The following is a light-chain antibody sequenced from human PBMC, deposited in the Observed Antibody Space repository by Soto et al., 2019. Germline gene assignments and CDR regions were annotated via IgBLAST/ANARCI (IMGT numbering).Light chain of an antibody. CDR1: QSISGW. CDR2: KAS. CDR3: QQYNNYGSWT. J-gene: IGKJ1*01. V-gene: IGKV1-5*03. Sequence: DIQMTQSPSTLSASVGDRVTITCRASQSISGWLAWYQQNPGKAPKLLIYKASTLESGVPSRFSGSGSGTEFTLTISSLQPDYFATYYCQQYNNYGSWTFGQGTKVEIK.